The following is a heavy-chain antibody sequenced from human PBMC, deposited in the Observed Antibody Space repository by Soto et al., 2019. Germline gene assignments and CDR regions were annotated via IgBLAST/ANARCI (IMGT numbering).Heavy chain of an antibody. CDR1: GGSISSYY. CDR2: IYYSGST. D-gene: IGHD2-15*01. CDR3: ARGRSGGPANWFDP. V-gene: IGHV4-59*01. J-gene: IGHJ5*02. Sequence: QVQLQESGPGLVKPSETLSLTCTVSGGSISSYYWSWIRQPPGKGLEWIGYIYYSGSTNYNPSLKIRVTISVDTSKNQFAPKLSSVTAADTAVYYCARGRSGGPANWFDPWGQGTLVTVSS.